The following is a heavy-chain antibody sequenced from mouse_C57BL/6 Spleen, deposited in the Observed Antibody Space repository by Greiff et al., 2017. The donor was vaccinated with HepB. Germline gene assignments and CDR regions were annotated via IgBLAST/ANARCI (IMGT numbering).Heavy chain of an antibody. Sequence: EVQLQQSGPELVKPGDSVKISCKASGYSFTGYFMNWVMQSHGKSLEWIGRINPYNGDTFYNQKFKGKATLTVDKSSSTAHLELRSLTSEDSAVYYCARGTLRSKGYFDVWGTGTTVTVSS. CDR2: INPYNGDT. D-gene: IGHD1-3*01. CDR1: GYSFTGYF. CDR3: ARGTLRSKGYFDV. V-gene: IGHV1-20*01. J-gene: IGHJ1*03.